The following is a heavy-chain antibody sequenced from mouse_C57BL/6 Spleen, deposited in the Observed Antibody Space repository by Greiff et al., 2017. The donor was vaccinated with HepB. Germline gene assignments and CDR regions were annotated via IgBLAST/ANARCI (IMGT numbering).Heavy chain of an antibody. J-gene: IGHJ4*01. CDR2: IDPSDSET. CDR1: GYTFTSYW. V-gene: IGHV1-52*01. Sequence: QVHVKQPGAELVRPGSSVKLSCKASGYTFTSYWMHWVKQRPIQGLEWIGNIDPSDSETHYNQKFKDKATLTVDKSSSTAYMQLSSLTSEDSAVYYCARERDYLNAMDYWGQGTSVTVSS. D-gene: IGHD2-4*01. CDR3: ARERDYLNAMDY.